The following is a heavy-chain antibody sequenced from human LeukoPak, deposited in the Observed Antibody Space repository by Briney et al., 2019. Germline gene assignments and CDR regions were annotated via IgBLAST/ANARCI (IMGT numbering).Heavy chain of an antibody. D-gene: IGHD2-2*01. CDR1: GGSFSGYY. CDR3: GRYCSSTSCYDY. CDR2: INHSGST. V-gene: IGHV4-34*01. Sequence: PSETLSLTCAVYGGSFSGYYWSWICQPPGKGLEWIGEINHSGSTNYNPSLKSRVTISVDTSKNQFSLKLSSVTAADTAVYYCGRYCSSTSCYDYWGQGTLVTVSS. J-gene: IGHJ4*02.